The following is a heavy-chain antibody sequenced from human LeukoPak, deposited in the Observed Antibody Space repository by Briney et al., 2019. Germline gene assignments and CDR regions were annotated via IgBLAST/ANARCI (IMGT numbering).Heavy chain of an antibody. CDR2: ISSSSSYI. D-gene: IGHD5-12*01. Sequence: GGSLRLSCAASGFTFSSYSMNWVRQAPGKGLEWVSSISSSSSYIYYADSVKGRFTISRDNAKNSLYLQMNSLRAEDTAVYYCASSRVYSGSWYYYFDNWGQGTLVTVSS. CDR3: ASSRVYSGSWYYYFDN. V-gene: IGHV3-21*01. CDR1: GFTFSSYS. J-gene: IGHJ4*02.